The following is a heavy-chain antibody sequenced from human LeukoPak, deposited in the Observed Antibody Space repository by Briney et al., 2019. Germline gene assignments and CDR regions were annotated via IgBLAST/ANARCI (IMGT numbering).Heavy chain of an antibody. Sequence: GESLRLSCEASGFTFSNYVIHWVRQAPGKGLEWLAVISYDGINKYYADSVKGRFTISRDHSKTTVDLQMDSLGGADTAVYYCARRPTYYYMDVWGKGTTVTVSS. CDR3: ARRPTYYYMDV. CDR2: ISYDGINK. J-gene: IGHJ6*03. CDR1: GFTFSNYV. V-gene: IGHV3-30-3*01.